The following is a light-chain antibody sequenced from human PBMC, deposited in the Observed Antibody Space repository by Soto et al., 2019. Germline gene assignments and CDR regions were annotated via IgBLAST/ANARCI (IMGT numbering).Light chain of an antibody. CDR3: QRYNNYPWT. CDR1: QSISSW. V-gene: IGKV1-5*03. Sequence: DIQMTQSPSTLSASVGDRVTITCRASQSISSWLAWYQQRPGKAPKLLIYKASSLESGVPSRFSGSGSGTEFTLTISSLQPDDFATYYCQRYNNYPWTFGQGTKVELK. J-gene: IGKJ1*01. CDR2: KAS.